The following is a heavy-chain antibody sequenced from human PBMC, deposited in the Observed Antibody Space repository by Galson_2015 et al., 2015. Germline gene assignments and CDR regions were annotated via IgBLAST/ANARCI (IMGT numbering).Heavy chain of an antibody. V-gene: IGHV3-7*03. Sequence: SLRLSHAASGVTFNNSGLAWVRQAPGKGLEWEAHVKQAGSEKHYVDSEKGRFVIFRDNAKNSVSLQLTNLRAEDTAVYYCQRGAPQYWYFDRWGRGTLVTVSS. CDR3: QRGAPQYWYFDR. CDR1: GVTFNNSG. J-gene: IGHJ2*01. CDR2: VKQAGSEK.